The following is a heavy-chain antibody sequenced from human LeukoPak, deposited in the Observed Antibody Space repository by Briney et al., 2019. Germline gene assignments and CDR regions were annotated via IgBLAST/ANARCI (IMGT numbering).Heavy chain of an antibody. Sequence: GGSLRLSCAASGFTFSSYAMSWVRQAPGKGLKWVSAISGSGGSTYYADSVKGRFTISRDNSKNTLYLQMNSLRAEDTAVYYCAKGPIFGVVIIRDYYMDVWGKGTTVTVSS. CDR3: AKGPIFGVVIIRDYYMDV. CDR1: GFTFSSYA. D-gene: IGHD3-3*01. V-gene: IGHV3-23*01. CDR2: ISGSGGST. J-gene: IGHJ6*03.